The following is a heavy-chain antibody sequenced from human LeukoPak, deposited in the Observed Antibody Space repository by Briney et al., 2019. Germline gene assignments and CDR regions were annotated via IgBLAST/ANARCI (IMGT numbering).Heavy chain of an antibody. D-gene: IGHD3-16*01. J-gene: IGHJ4*02. Sequence: PSETLSLTCTVSGGSISSGSYYWSWIRQPAGKGLEWIGRIYTSGSTNYNPSLKSRVTISVDTSKNQFSLKLSSVTAADTAVYYCARDTGDEPPNRGSDYWGQGTLVTVSS. CDR1: GGSISSGSYY. CDR2: IYTSGST. V-gene: IGHV4-61*02. CDR3: ARDTGDEPPNRGSDY.